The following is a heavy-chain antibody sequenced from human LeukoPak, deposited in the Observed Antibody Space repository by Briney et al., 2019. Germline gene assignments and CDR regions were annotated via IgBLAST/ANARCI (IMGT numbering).Heavy chain of an antibody. CDR3: EREGDVVGATIDS. V-gene: IGHV4-59*12. CDR2: IYYSGST. D-gene: IGHD1-26*01. J-gene: IGHJ4*02. CDR1: GGSISSYY. Sequence: SETLSLTCTVYGGSISSYYWSWIRQSPGKGLEWIGYIYYSGSTNYNPSLKSRLTISLDTSKNQFSLKLSSVTAADTAVYYCEREGDVVGATIDSWGQGTLVTVSS.